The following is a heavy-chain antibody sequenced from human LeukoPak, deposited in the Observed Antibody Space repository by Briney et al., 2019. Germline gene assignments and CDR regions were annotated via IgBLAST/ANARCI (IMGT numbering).Heavy chain of an antibody. V-gene: IGHV1-46*01. CDR3: ARDSESSSGSYLGDIDYYYYYGMDV. Sequence: ASVKVSCKASGYTFTSYYMHWVRQAPGQGLEWMGIINPSGGSTSYAQKFQGRVTMTRDTSTSTVYMELSSLRSEDTAVYYCARDSESSSGSYLGDIDYYYYYGMDVWGKGTTVTVYS. CDR2: INPSGGST. J-gene: IGHJ6*04. D-gene: IGHD3-10*01. CDR1: GYTFTSYY.